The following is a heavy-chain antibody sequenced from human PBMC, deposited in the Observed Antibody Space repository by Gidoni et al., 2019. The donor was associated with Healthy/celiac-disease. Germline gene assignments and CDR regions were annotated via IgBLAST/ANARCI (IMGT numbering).Heavy chain of an antibody. V-gene: IGHV3-15*01. CDR2: IKSKTDGGTT. Sequence: EVQLVESGGGLVKPGGSLRLSCAASGFTFSTAWMSWVRKAPGKGLEWVGRIKSKTDGGTTDYAAPVKGRFTISRDDSKNTLYLQMNSLKTEDTAVYYCTTDRHYYDSSGFDYWGQGTLVTVSS. CDR3: TTDRHYYDSSGFDY. CDR1: GFTFSTAW. J-gene: IGHJ4*02. D-gene: IGHD3-22*01.